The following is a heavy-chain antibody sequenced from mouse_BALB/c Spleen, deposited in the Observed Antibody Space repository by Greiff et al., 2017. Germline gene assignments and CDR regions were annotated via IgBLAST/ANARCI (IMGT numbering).Heavy chain of an antibody. V-gene: IGHV3-2*02. CDR1: GYSITSDYA. Sequence: EVKLLESGPGLVKPSQSLSLTCTVTGYSITSDYAWNWIRQFPGNKLEWMGYISYSGSTSYNPSLKSRISITRDTSKNQFFLQLNSVTTEDTATYYCARRKIYYYGSSYPWFAYWGQGTLVTVSA. J-gene: IGHJ3*01. CDR3: ARRKIYYYGSSYPWFAY. D-gene: IGHD1-1*01. CDR2: ISYSGST.